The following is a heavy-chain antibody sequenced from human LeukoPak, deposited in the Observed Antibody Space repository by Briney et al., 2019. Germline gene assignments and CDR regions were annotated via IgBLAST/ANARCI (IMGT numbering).Heavy chain of an antibody. Sequence: PGGSLRLSCAASGFTFSSYAMHWVRQAPGKGLEWVAVISYDGSNKYYADSVKGRFTISRDNSKNTLYLQMNSLRAEDTAVYYCAKALSSAGGWYDAFDIWGQGTMVTVSS. D-gene: IGHD3-16*01. CDR3: AKALSSAGGWYDAFDI. V-gene: IGHV3-30*04. CDR2: ISYDGSNK. CDR1: GFTFSSYA. J-gene: IGHJ3*02.